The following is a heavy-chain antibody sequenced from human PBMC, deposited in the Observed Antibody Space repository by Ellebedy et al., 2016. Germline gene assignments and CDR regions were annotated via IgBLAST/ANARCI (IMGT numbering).Heavy chain of an antibody. CDR2: ISGSGSST. J-gene: IGHJ1*01. CDR3: AKEDMGAVAGTEYFQH. Sequence: GESLKISXAASGFTFSSYAMSWVRPAPGNGLEWVSGISGSGSSTYYADSVKGRFTISRDNSKNTLDLQMNSLRADDTAVYYCAKEDMGAVAGTEYFQHWGQGTLVAVSS. V-gene: IGHV3-23*01. CDR1: GFTFSSYA. D-gene: IGHD6-19*01.